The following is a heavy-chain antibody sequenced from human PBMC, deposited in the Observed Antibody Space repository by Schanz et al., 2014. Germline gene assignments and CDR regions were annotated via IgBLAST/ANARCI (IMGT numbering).Heavy chain of an antibody. J-gene: IGHJ6*02. Sequence: QVQLVQSGAEVKKPGASVKVSCKASGYTFTSYGISWVRQAPGQGLDWMGWISAYNGNTNYAQKLQGRVTMTTDTATSTADMELRRLRYDDTAVYYCARDNLVSSSWYNYYGMDVWGQGTTVTVSS. CDR1: GYTFTSYG. V-gene: IGHV1-18*01. CDR2: ISAYNGNT. CDR3: ARDNLVSSSWYNYYGMDV. D-gene: IGHD6-13*01.